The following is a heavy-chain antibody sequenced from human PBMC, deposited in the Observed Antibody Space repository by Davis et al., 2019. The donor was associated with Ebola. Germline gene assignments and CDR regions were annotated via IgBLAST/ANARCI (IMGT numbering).Heavy chain of an antibody. CDR2: IYYSGST. J-gene: IGHJ6*02. D-gene: IGHD4/OR15-4a*01. V-gene: IGHV4-59*08. CDR1: GGSISSYY. Sequence: MPSETLSLTCTVSGGSISSYYWSWIRQHPGKGLEWIGYIYYSGSTNYNPSLKSRVTISVDTSKNQFSLKLSSVTAADTAVYYCARLTPRYYYYGMDVWGQGTTVTVSS. CDR3: ARLTPRYYYYGMDV.